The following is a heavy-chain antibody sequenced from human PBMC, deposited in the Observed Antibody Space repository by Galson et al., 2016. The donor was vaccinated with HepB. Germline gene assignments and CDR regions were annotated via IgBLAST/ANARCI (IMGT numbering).Heavy chain of an antibody. J-gene: IGHJ4*02. CDR2: ISRSGGST. Sequence: SLRLSCAASGFTFTGYAISWVRQAPGKGLEWVSSISRSGGSTYYADSVRGRFTSSRDNSKNTLYLQMNTLRAEDTAVYFCARTGFRTDYYFEYWGPGTLVTVSS. CDR1: GFTFTGYA. CDR3: ARTGFRTDYYFEY. D-gene: IGHD3/OR15-3a*01. V-gene: IGHV3-23*01.